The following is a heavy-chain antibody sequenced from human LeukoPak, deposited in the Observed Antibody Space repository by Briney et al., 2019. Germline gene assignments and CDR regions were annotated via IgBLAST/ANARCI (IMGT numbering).Heavy chain of an antibody. J-gene: IGHJ4*02. Sequence: SETLSLTCTVSGGSISSGGYYWSWIRQHPGKGLEWIGYIYYSGSTYYNPSLKSRVTISVDTSKNQFSLKLSSVTAADTAVYYCARVPMAHYDYVWGSYRYTPFDYWGQGTLVTVSS. D-gene: IGHD3-16*02. CDR1: GGSISSGGYY. CDR3: ARVPMAHYDYVWGSYRYTPFDY. V-gene: IGHV4-31*03. CDR2: IYYSGST.